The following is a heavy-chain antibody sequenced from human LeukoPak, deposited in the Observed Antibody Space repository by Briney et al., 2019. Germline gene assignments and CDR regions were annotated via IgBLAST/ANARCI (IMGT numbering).Heavy chain of an antibody. Sequence: SVKVSCKASGYTFTGYYMHWVRQAPGQGLEWMGWISAYDGNTNYAQKLQGRVTMTTDTSTSTAYMELRSLRSDDTAVYYCARAIVVGWNWFDPWGQGTLVTVSS. CDR1: GYTFTGYY. J-gene: IGHJ5*02. CDR2: ISAYDGNT. D-gene: IGHD2-2*01. CDR3: ARAIVVGWNWFDP. V-gene: IGHV1-18*04.